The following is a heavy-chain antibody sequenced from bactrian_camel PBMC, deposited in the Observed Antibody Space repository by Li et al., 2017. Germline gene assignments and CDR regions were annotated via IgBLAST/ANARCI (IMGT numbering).Heavy chain of an antibody. CDR2: ISGDGTNA. CDR1: GFTFDTNY. J-gene: IGHJ4*01. CDR3: ATVAQVGVEYFNS. D-gene: IGHD5*01. V-gene: IGHV3-2*01. Sequence: HVQLVESGGGLVQPGGSLRLSCVASGFTFDTNYMTWVRQTPGKGLEWVARISGDGTNAWYTDPVKGRFTMSRDNALNTGYLQMNSLKPEDTAVYYCATVAQVGVEYFNSWGQGTQVTVS.